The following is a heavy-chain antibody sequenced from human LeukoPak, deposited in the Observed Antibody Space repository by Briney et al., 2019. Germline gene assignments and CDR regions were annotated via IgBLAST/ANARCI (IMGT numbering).Heavy chain of an antibody. Sequence: PSETLSLTCTVSGGAISSYFWGCIRQSPGKGLEWIGYIHHSWGTKSNPSLKSRVTMSVDTSRNQFSLKLSSVTAADTAVYYCARDSQDSGYNDYFMDVWGKGTTVTVSS. CDR3: ARDSQDSGYNDYFMDV. CDR2: IHHSWGT. D-gene: IGHD3-22*01. J-gene: IGHJ6*03. V-gene: IGHV4-59*01. CDR1: GGAISSYF.